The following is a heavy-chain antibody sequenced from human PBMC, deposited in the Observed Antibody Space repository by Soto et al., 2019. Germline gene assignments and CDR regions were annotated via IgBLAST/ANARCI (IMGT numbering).Heavy chain of an antibody. Sequence: GASVKVSCKASGYTFTNSYMHWVRQAPGQGLEWMGIINPSGGSTSYAQKFQGRVTMTRDTSTSTVYMELSSLRLEDTAVYYCAREWPVTSDYWGQGTLVTVSS. J-gene: IGHJ4*02. CDR2: INPSGGST. V-gene: IGHV1-46*01. D-gene: IGHD4-17*01. CDR1: GYTFTNSY. CDR3: AREWPVTSDY.